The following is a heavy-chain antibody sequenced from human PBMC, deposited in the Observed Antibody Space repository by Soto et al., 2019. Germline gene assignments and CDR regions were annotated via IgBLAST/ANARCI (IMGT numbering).Heavy chain of an antibody. V-gene: IGHV4-61*08. Sequence: SETLSLTCTVSGDSITRGAYYWSWIRQPPGKGLEWIGYIYYSGSTNYNPSLKSRVTISVDTSKNQFSLKLSSVTAADTAVYYCARVKVLYYDILTGSPDAFDIWGQGTMVTVSS. CDR3: ARVKVLYYDILTGSPDAFDI. D-gene: IGHD3-9*01. J-gene: IGHJ3*02. CDR2: IYYSGST. CDR1: GDSITRGAYY.